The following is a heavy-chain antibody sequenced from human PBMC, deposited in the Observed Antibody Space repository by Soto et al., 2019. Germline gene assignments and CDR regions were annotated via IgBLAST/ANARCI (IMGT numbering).Heavy chain of an antibody. CDR3: ARNSLYDSGPDY. D-gene: IGHD3-22*01. CDR1: GYSFTNYW. Sequence: PGASLKISCKGSGYSFTNYWIGWVRQMPGRGLEWMGIIYPGDSDTRYSPSFQGQVTVSADKSTSTAYLHWSSLKASDTAMYYCARNSLYDSGPDYWGQGTLVTVSS. J-gene: IGHJ4*02. CDR2: IYPGDSDT. V-gene: IGHV5-51*01.